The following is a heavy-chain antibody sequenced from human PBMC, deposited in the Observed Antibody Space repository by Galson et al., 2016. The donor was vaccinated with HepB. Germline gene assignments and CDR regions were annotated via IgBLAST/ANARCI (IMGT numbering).Heavy chain of an antibody. J-gene: IGHJ2*01. Sequence: PALVKPTQTLTLTCTFSGFSLSTSGVGVGWIRQPPGKALEWLALIYWADDKRYSPSLKSRLTITKDTSKNQVVLTMTNIDPVDTATYYCGRLLLVTTTLTFYWYFDLWGRGTLVTVSS. V-gene: IGHV2-5*02. D-gene: IGHD3-22*01. CDR3: GRLLLVTTTLTFYWYFDL. CDR1: GFSLSTSGVG. CDR2: IYWADDK.